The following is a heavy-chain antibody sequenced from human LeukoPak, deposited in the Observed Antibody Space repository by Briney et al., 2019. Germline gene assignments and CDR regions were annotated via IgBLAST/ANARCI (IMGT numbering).Heavy chain of an antibody. CDR2: INPNSGGT. V-gene: IGHV1-2*02. Sequence: ASVKVSCKTSGYTFTGYYMHWVRQAPGQGLEWMGWINPNSGGTNYAQKFQGRVTMTRDTSISTAYMELSRLRSDDTAVYYCARVDGIYYDSSGYPGDAFDIWGQGTMVTVSS. J-gene: IGHJ3*02. CDR3: ARVDGIYYDSSGYPGDAFDI. D-gene: IGHD3-22*01. CDR1: GYTFTGYY.